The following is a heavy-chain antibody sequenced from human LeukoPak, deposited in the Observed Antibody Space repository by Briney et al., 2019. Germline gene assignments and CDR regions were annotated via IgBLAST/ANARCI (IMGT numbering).Heavy chain of an antibody. CDR3: ARGHYDFWSGPFDY. D-gene: IGHD3-3*01. CDR2: INHSGST. CDR1: GGSISSGDYY. V-gene: IGHV4-39*07. J-gene: IGHJ4*02. Sequence: PSETLSLTCTVSGGSISSGDYYWSWIRQPPGKGLEWIGEINHSGSTNYNPSLKSRVTISVDTSKNQFSLKLSSVTAADTAVYYCARGHYDFWSGPFDYWGQGTLVTVSS.